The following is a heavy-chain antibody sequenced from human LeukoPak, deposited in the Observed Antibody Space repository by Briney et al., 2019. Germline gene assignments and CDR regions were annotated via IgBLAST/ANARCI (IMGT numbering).Heavy chain of an antibody. CDR3: ARGGTYNSSSTRWGDAFDI. CDR1: GFTFSSYS. CDR2: ISSSSSYI. J-gene: IGHJ3*02. V-gene: IGHV3-21*01. D-gene: IGHD6-6*01. Sequence: GGSLRLSCAASGFTFSSYSMNWVRQAPGKGLEWVSSISSSSSYIYYADSVKGRFTISRDNAKNSLYLQMNSLRAEDTAVYYCARGGTYNSSSTRWGDAFDIWGQGTMVTVSS.